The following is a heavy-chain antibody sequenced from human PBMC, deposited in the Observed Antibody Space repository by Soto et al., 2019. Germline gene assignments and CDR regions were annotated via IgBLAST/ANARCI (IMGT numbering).Heavy chain of an antibody. Sequence: SETLSLTCTVGGGSISSGSYYWSWIRQPPGKGLEWIGYIYYSGSTNYNPSLKSRVTISVDTSKNQFSLKLSSVTAADTAVYYCARGLDLVGATTWGQGTLVTVSS. J-gene: IGHJ5*02. CDR2: IYYSGST. CDR1: GGSISSGSYY. D-gene: IGHD1-26*01. V-gene: IGHV4-61*01. CDR3: ARGLDLVGATT.